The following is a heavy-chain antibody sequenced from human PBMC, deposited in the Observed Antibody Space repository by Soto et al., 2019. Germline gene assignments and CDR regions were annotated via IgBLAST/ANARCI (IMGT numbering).Heavy chain of an antibody. J-gene: IGHJ4*02. Sequence: GAPVKLTCEDRRYTKTGKSRWWVQQANGQGLELMGWINPNSGGTNYAQKFQGRVTMTRDTSISTAYMELSRLRSDDTAVYYCASERYYDLWRCRDYWGQGILV. CDR3: ASERYYDLWRCRDY. V-gene: IGHV1-2*02. D-gene: IGHD3-3*01. CDR1: RYTKTGKS. CDR2: INPNSGGT.